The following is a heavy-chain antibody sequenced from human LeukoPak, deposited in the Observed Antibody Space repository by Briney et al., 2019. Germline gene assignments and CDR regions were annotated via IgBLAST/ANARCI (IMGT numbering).Heavy chain of an antibody. CDR3: ASTGWFGELSLDY. V-gene: IGHV1-46*01. CDR1: GYTFTSYY. Sequence: ASVKVSRKASGYTFTSYYMHWVRQAPGQGLEWMGIINPSGGSTSYAQKFQGRVTMTRDTSTSTVYMELSSLRSEDTAVYYCASTGWFGELSLDYWGQGTLVTVSS. CDR2: INPSGGST. D-gene: IGHD3-10*01. J-gene: IGHJ4*02.